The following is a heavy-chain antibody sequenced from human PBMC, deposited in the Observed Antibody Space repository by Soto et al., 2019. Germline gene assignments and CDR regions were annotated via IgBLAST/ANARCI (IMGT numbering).Heavy chain of an antibody. CDR3: ARDAYDYDDTSGYYRH. D-gene: IGHD3-22*01. CDR1: GFTFSTYK. CDR2: ISSSSSTI. Sequence: EVQLVESGGGLVQPGGSLRLSCAASGFTFSTYKMNWVRQAPGKGLEWVSYISSSSSTIYYADSVKGRFTISRDNAKNSLYLQMISLRDEDTAVYYCARDAYDYDDTSGYYRHWGQGTLVTVSS. J-gene: IGHJ4*02. V-gene: IGHV3-48*02.